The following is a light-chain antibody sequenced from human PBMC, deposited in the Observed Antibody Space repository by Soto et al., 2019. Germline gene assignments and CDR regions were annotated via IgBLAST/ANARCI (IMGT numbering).Light chain of an antibody. CDR3: PPLP. CDR2: EAF. V-gene: IGKV3-11*01. CDR1: QSVSSY. Sequence: EIVLTQSPATLSLSPGERATLSCRASQSVSSYLAWYQQKPGQAPRLRIYEAFNRPTGIPARFSGSGSGTDFTLTISSLELEDFAVYYWPPLPFGGGTKVQIK. J-gene: IGKJ4*01.